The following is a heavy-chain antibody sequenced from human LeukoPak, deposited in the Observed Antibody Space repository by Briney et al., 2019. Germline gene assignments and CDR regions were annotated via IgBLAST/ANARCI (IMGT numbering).Heavy chain of an antibody. Sequence: PSETLSLTCAVYGGSFSGYYWSWIRQPPGKGLEWIGEINHSGSTNYNPSLKSRVTISVDTSKNQFSLKQSSATAADTAVYYCARRVGATTRYNWFDPWGQGTLVTVSS. D-gene: IGHD1-26*01. CDR2: INHSGST. V-gene: IGHV4-34*01. J-gene: IGHJ5*02. CDR3: ARRVGATTRYNWFDP. CDR1: GGSFSGYY.